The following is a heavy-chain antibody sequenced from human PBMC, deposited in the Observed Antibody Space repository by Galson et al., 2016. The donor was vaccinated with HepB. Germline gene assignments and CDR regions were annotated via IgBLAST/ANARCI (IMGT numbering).Heavy chain of an antibody. CDR1: GFTFNSYA. CDR3: AKCPPGTRGSLDS. J-gene: IGHJ4*02. CDR2: ISDSGHAT. D-gene: IGHD1-14*01. Sequence: SLRLSCAGSGFTFNSYAMNWVRQAPGKGLEWISLISDSGHATYYADPVRGRLSIARDNSKNTLYLQMNSLRADDTAVYYCAKCPPGTRGSLDSWGQGTLVTVSS. V-gene: IGHV3-23*01.